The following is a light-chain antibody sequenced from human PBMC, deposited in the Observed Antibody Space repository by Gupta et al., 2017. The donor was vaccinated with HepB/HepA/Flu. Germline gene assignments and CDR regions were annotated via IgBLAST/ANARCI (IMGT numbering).Light chain of an antibody. CDR1: QSLLDSHGKTY. CDR3: MQSIQVPIT. V-gene: IGKV2D-29*02. CDR2: EVS. J-gene: IGKJ5*01. Sequence: VMTQTTLSLSVTPGQPASISCKSSQSLLDSHGKTYLYWSLQKPGQSPQALIYEVSNRFSGVPDRFSASGSGTDFTLKISRVEAEDVAVYYCMQSIQVPITFGQGTRLEIK.